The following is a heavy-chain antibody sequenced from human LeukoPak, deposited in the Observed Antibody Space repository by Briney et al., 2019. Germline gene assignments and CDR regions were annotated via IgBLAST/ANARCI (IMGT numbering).Heavy chain of an antibody. CDR2: IYYSGST. J-gene: IGHJ3*02. CDR1: DGSISTYF. D-gene: IGHD3-9*01. Sequence: SETLSLTCTVADGSISTYFWSWIRQPPGKGLEWMGYIYYSGSTNYNPSLKSRVTISLDTSKNQFSLKLSSVTAADTAVYYCARRMRYFDWLGKSGAFDIWGQGTMVTVSS. V-gene: IGHV4-59*12. CDR3: ARRMRYFDWLGKSGAFDI.